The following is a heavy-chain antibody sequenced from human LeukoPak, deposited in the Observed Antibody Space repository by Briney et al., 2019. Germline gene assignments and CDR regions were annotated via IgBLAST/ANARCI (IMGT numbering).Heavy chain of an antibody. Sequence: PGGSLRLSCVASGFSFGDYAMHWVRQAPGKGLEWVSGITWNSGSRVYADSVKGRFTISRDNSKNTLYLQMDSLRAEDTAVYYCARDLDEGTRTATDYWGQGTLVTVSS. J-gene: IGHJ4*02. V-gene: IGHV3-9*01. CDR1: GFSFGDYA. CDR2: ITWNSGSR. D-gene: IGHD2-21*02. CDR3: ARDLDEGTRTATDY.